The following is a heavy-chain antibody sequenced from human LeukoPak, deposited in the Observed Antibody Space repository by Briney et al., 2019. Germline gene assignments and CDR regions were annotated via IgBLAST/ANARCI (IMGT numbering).Heavy chain of an antibody. Sequence: GGSLKLSCAASGFTFSSYGMHWARQAPGKGLEWVAFIRSDGGIKYYADSVKGRFTISRDNSKNTLYLQVNSLRAEDTAVYFCAKDVPAAYFDYWGQGTLVTVSS. D-gene: IGHD2-2*01. V-gene: IGHV3-30*02. CDR1: GFTFSSYG. J-gene: IGHJ4*02. CDR3: AKDVPAAYFDY. CDR2: IRSDGGIK.